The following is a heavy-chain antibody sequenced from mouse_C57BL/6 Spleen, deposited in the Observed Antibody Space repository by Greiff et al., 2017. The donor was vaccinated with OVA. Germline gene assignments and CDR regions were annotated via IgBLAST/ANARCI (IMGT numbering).Heavy chain of an antibody. CDR1: GVDFSRYW. D-gene: IGHD1-1*01. V-gene: IGHV4-1*01. CDR3: AIYYYGRGFAY. Sequence: AASGVDFSRYWMRWVRRAPGQGLEWIGEIHPDRSTINYAPSLKDKFIISRDNAKNTLYLQMSKVRSEDTALYYCAIYYYGRGFAYWGQGTLVTVSA. J-gene: IGHJ3*01. CDR2: IHPDRSTI.